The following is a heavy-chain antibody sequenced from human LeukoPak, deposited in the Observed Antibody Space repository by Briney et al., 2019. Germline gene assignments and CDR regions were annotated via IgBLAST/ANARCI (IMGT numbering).Heavy chain of an antibody. CDR3: VRAGPAAPLDY. J-gene: IGHJ4*02. D-gene: IGHD2-15*01. Sequence: ASVKVSCKASGYTFTGYYMHWVRQAPGQGPEWMGWINPNSGATNYAQKFQGRVTMTRDMSIITTYMELSRLRSDDTAVYYCVRAGPAAPLDYWGQGTLVTVSP. V-gene: IGHV1-2*02. CDR2: INPNSGAT. CDR1: GYTFTGYY.